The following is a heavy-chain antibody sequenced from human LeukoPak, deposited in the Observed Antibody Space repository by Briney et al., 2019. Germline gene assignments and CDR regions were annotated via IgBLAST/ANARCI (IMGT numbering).Heavy chain of an antibody. J-gene: IGHJ3*01. CDR2: ISDDGSNK. Sequence: PGGSLRLSCAASGFTFSTYGMHWVRQAPGKGLEWVAVISDDGSNKYYEDSVKGRFTVSRDVSENMLYLQMSSLRADDTAVYYCARGGVATAWGAFDVWGQGTMVTVSS. D-gene: IGHD4-23*01. V-gene: IGHV3-30*03. CDR1: GFTFSTYG. CDR3: ARGGVATAWGAFDV.